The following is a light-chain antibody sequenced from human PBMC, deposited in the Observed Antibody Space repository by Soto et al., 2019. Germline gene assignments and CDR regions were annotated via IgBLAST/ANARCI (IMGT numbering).Light chain of an antibody. J-gene: IGKJ1*01. CDR1: QSISSW. V-gene: IGKV1-5*01. CDR3: QQYNSYSWT. CDR2: DAS. Sequence: DIQMTQSPSTLSASVGDGVTLTCRASQSISSWLAWYQQKPGKAPKLLIYDASSLESGVPSRFSGSGAGTEFTLTISSLQPDDFATYYCQQYNSYSWTFGQGTKVDIK.